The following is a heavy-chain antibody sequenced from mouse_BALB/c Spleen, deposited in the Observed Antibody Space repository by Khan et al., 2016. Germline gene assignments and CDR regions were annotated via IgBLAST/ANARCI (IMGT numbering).Heavy chain of an antibody. CDR2: INYSGGT. Sequence: EVQLQESGPGLVKPSQSLSLTCTVTGYSITSDYAWNWIRQFPGDKLEWMAYINYSGGTSYNPSLKSRISITRDTSKNQFFLQLNSVTAEDTATXYWARDYYGSSFFGYWGQGTLLTVSA. CDR1: GYSITSDYA. CDR3: ARDYYGSSFFGY. V-gene: IGHV3-2*02. J-gene: IGHJ3*02. D-gene: IGHD1-1*01.